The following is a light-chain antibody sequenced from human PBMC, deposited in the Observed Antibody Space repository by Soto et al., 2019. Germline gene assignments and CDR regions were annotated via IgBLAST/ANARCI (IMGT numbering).Light chain of an antibody. CDR1: QSVGSN. CDR3: QHYNSYSEA. J-gene: IGKJ1*01. Sequence: EIVMTQSPVTLSVSPGESATLSCRASQSVGSNLAWYQQRPGQAPRLLIYGASTRATGIPVRFSGSGSGTEFTLTISGLQSEDFATYYCQHYNSYSEAFGQGTKVELK. V-gene: IGKV3D-15*01. CDR2: GAS.